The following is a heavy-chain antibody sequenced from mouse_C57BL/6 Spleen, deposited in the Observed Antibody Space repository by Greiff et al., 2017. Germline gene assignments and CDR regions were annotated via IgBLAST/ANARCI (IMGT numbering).Heavy chain of an antibody. D-gene: IGHD2-3*01. Sequence: VQLQQPVAELVRPGASVKLSCQASASNFKKTFMPWVKQRPEQGLEWIGRFDPPNGNTKYAPKFQGKATITADTSSNTASLQLSSLTSEDTAIYYFAREGGYYDFDYWGQGTTLTVSS. V-gene: IGHV14-3*01. J-gene: IGHJ2*01. CDR3: AREGGYYDFDY. CDR1: ASNFKKTF. CDR2: FDPPNGNT.